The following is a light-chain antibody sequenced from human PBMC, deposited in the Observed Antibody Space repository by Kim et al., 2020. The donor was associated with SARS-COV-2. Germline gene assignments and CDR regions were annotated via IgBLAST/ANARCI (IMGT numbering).Light chain of an antibody. CDR2: DEN. V-gene: IGLV3-19*01. Sequence: SSELTQDPTVSVALGQTVRITCQGDSLRKSYASWYQRKPGQAPILVMSDENTRPSGIPDRFSGSSSGSTASLTITGAQAEDEADYYCCSRDSSAKDYVFGTGTKVTVL. J-gene: IGLJ1*01. CDR3: CSRDSSAKDYV. CDR1: SLRKSY.